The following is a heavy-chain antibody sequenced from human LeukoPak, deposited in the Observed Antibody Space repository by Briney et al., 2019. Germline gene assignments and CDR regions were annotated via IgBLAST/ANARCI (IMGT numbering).Heavy chain of an antibody. Sequence: SETLSLTCTVSGDSISPYYWSWIRQPPGGGLEWIGYVFYTGSTNYNPSLKSRVTISVDTSRNQFSLKLTSVTAADTAVYYCAGASYDSSGVHWGQGTLVTVSS. V-gene: IGHV4-59*01. CDR3: AGASYDSSGVH. D-gene: IGHD3-22*01. J-gene: IGHJ4*02. CDR2: VFYTGST. CDR1: GDSISPYY.